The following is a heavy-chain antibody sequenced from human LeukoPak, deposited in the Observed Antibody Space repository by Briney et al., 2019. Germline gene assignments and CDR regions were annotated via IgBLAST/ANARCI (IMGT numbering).Heavy chain of an antibody. J-gene: IGHJ4*02. CDR2: IKQDGSEK. CDR1: GFTFSSYW. CDR3: ARDSGQYYYGSSGYYDSDY. Sequence: GGSLRLSCAASGFTFSSYWMSWVRQAPGKGLEWVANIKQDGSEKYYVDSVKGRFTISRDNAKNSLYLQMNSLRAEDTAVYYCARDSGQYYYGSSGYYDSDYWGQGNLVTVSS. D-gene: IGHD3-22*01. V-gene: IGHV3-7*01.